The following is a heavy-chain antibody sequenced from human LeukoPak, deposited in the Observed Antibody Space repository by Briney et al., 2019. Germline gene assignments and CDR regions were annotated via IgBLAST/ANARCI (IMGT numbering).Heavy chain of an antibody. Sequence: GGSVRLLCAASGFTFSSYSMKWVRHARGGGLECVSSISNSSSYIYYADSVKGRFTISRDNAKNSLYQQMNSLRAEDTAVYYCASAVAGTGVFDYWGQGTLVTVSS. CDR1: GFTFSSYS. J-gene: IGHJ4*02. CDR3: ASAVAGTGVFDY. CDR2: ISNSSSYI. D-gene: IGHD6-19*01. V-gene: IGHV3-21*01.